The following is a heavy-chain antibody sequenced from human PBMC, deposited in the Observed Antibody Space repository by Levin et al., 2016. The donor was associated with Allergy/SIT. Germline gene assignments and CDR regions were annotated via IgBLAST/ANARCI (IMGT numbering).Heavy chain of an antibody. V-gene: IGHV3-9*01. CDR2: IYRSSGVT. CDR1: AFIFDDHA. D-gene: IGHD2/OR15-2a*01. J-gene: IGHJ6*02. CDR3: VKDISMGGLDV. Sequence: GGSLRLSCAGSAFIFDDHAMHWLRQRPGKGLEWVSGIYRSSGVTGYADSVKGRFTISRDNAKNSLYLQMNSLRVDDTALYYCVKDISMGGLDVWGHGTTVTVSS.